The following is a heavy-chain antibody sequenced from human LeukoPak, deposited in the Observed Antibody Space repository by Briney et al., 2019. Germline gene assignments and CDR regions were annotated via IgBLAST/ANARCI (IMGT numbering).Heavy chain of an antibody. CDR3: ARAPVGSIAARPGHQENWFDP. CDR1: GGSFSGYY. Sequence: SETLSLTCAVYGGSFSGYYWSWIRQPPGKGLEWIGEINHSGSTNYNPSLKSRVTISVDTSKNQFSLKLSSVTAADTAVYYCARAPVGSIAARPGHQENWFDPWGQGTLVTVSS. J-gene: IGHJ5*02. V-gene: IGHV4-34*01. D-gene: IGHD6-6*01. CDR2: INHSGST.